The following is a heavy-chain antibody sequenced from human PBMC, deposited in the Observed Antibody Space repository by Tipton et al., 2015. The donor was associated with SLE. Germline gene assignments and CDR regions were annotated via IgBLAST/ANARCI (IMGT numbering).Heavy chain of an antibody. J-gene: IGHJ4*02. V-gene: IGHV4-61*05. CDR2: IYYSGST. CDR3: ARGHRVRGDPYFDY. Sequence: TLSLTCTVSGDSIRSSSFYWGWIRQPPGKGLEWIGYIYYSGSTNYNPSLKSRVTISVDTSKNQFSLKLSSVTAADTAVYYCARGHRVRGDPYFDYWGQGTLVTVSS. D-gene: IGHD3-10*01. CDR1: GDSIRSSSFY.